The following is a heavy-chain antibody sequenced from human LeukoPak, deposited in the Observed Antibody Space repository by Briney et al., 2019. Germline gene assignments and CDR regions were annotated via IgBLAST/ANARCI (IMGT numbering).Heavy chain of an antibody. J-gene: IGHJ6*03. CDR1: GGSITDYH. CDR2: LYTSGST. D-gene: IGHD2/OR15-2a*01. CDR3: ARLTPTTLSLYYYYMDV. V-gene: IGHV4-4*07. Sequence: PSETLSLTCTVSGGSITDYHWIWIRQPAGKGLEWIGRLYTSGSTNYNPSLKSRVSMSVDTSKKQFSLRLSSVTAADTAIYYCARLTPTTLSLYYYYMDVWGKGTTVTVSS.